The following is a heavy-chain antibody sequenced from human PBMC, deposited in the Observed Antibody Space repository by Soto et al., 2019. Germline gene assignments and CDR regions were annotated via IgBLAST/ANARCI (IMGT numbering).Heavy chain of an antibody. V-gene: IGHV1-69*01. CDR2: IIPIFGTA. J-gene: IGHJ6*02. D-gene: IGHD5-12*01. CDR1: GLAISIYV. CDR3: ATRPYRGYDRFDYGMDV. Sequence: KGSWTTAGLAISIYVSGWGSQAPEQVLEWIGVIIPIFGTANYAQKFQGRVTITADESKSTVYMELSSLGSEETAVYYFATRPYRGYDRFDYGMDVWGQGTTVPVS.